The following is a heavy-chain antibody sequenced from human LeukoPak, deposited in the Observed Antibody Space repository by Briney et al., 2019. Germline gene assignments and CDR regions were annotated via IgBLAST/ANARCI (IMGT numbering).Heavy chain of an antibody. CDR3: AREKAHYDILTGYYYAFDI. Sequence: SETLSLTCTVSGGSISSYYWSWIRQPPGKGLEWIGYIYYSGSTNYNPSLKSRVTISVDTSKYQFSLKLSSVTAADTAVYYCAREKAHYDILTGYYYAFDIWGQGTMVTVSS. V-gene: IGHV4-59*01. D-gene: IGHD3-9*01. CDR1: GGSISSYY. J-gene: IGHJ3*02. CDR2: IYYSGST.